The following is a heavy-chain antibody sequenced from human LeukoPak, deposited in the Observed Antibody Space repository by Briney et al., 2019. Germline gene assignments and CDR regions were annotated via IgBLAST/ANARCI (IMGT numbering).Heavy chain of an antibody. CDR2: ISSGGSTI. V-gene: IGHV3-48*02. J-gene: IGHJ4*02. D-gene: IGHD5-24*01. Sequence: GGSLRLSCATSGFIFSSYSMNWVRQAPGKGLVWVAYISSGGSTIYYADSVRGRFTISRDSARNALCLQMDSLRDEDTAVYYCARGRDGSFWGRGTQVTVSS. CDR3: ARGRDGSF. CDR1: GFIFSSYS.